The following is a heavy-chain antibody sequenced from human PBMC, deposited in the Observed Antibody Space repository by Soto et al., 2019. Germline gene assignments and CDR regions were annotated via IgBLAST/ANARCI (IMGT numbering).Heavy chain of an antibody. V-gene: IGHV4-39*01. CDR1: GGSTSSTINY. Sequence: QLQLQESGPALVRPSETLSLNCVVSGGSTSSTINYWGWIRQPPGKGLEWIGGMSHSGSTHYNRSLKSRVNISADKSKNSSSLPLTTMTPANTAVYFCARHIDYNILTGYLDWGQGTLVTVSS. CDR3: ARHIDYNILTGYLD. J-gene: IGHJ4*02. D-gene: IGHD3-9*01. CDR2: MSHSGST.